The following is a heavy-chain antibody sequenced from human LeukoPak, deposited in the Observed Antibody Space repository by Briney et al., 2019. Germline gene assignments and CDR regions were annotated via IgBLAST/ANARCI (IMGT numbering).Heavy chain of an antibody. CDR1: GGSISNHF. CDR3: ARTAIAAAGDY. D-gene: IGHD6-13*01. J-gene: IGHJ4*02. Sequence: SSETLSLTCTVSGGSISNHFWGWIRQPAGKGLEWIGRIDTSGSTNYNPSLKSRVTMSVDTSKNQFSLKLSSVTAADTAVYYCARTAIAAAGDYWGQGTLVTVSS. V-gene: IGHV4-4*07. CDR2: IDTSGST.